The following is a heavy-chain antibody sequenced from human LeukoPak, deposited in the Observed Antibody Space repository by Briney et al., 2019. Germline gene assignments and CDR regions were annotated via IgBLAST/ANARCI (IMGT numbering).Heavy chain of an antibody. CDR2: IIPIFGTA. V-gene: IGHV1-69*13. CDR3: ARGILRYFDWSDYYYYMDV. D-gene: IGHD3-9*01. J-gene: IGHJ6*03. Sequence: EASVKVSCKASGGTFSSYAISWVRQAPGQGLEWMGGIIPIFGTANYAQKFQGRVTITADESTSTAYMELSSLRSEDTAVYYCARGILRYFDWSDYYYYMDVWGKGTTVTVSS. CDR1: GGTFSSYA.